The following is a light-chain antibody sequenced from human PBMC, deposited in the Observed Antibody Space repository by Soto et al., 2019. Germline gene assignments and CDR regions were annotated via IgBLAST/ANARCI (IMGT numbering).Light chain of an antibody. CDR1: SGHCSYA. Sequence: QLVLTQSPSASASLGASVKLTCTLSSGHCSYAIAWHQQQPQKGPRYLMKLNSDGSHSKGDGIPDRFSGSSSGAERYLTISSLQSEDEADYYCQTWVTGFQGFGGGTKLTVL. CDR2: LNSDGSH. CDR3: QTWVTGFQG. J-gene: IGLJ3*02. V-gene: IGLV4-69*01.